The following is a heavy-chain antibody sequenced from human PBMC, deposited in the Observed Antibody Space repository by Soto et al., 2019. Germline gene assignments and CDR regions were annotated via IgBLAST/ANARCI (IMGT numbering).Heavy chain of an antibody. CDR3: ARDTYGSGRNYYYYYMDV. Sequence: GGSLRLSCAASGFTFSDHYMDWVRQAPGKGLEWVGRTRNKANSYTTEYAASVKGRFTISRDDSKNSLYLQMNSLKTEDTAVYYCARDTYGSGRNYYYYYMDVWGKGTTVTVS. V-gene: IGHV3-72*01. CDR1: GFTFSDHY. D-gene: IGHD3-10*01. J-gene: IGHJ6*03. CDR2: TRNKANSYTT.